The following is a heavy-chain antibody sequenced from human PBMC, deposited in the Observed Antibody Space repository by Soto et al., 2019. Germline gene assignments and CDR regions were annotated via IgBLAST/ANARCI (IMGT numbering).Heavy chain of an antibody. CDR1: GGTFRSYS. Sequence: GASVNVSCKASGGTFRSYSISWVRQAPGQGLEWMGGIIPIFGTANYAQKFQGRVTITADESTSTAYMELSSLRSEDTAVYYCARVVGRPPYYYYGMDVWGQGTTVTVSS. D-gene: IGHD2-15*01. J-gene: IGHJ6*02. CDR3: ARVVGRPPYYYYGMDV. CDR2: IIPIFGTA. V-gene: IGHV1-69*13.